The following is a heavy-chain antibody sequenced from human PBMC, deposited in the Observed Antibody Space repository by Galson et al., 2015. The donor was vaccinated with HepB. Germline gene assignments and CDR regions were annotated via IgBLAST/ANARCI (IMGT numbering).Heavy chain of an antibody. CDR1: GFTFTDYS. Sequence: SLRLSCAASGFTFTDYSMNWVRQAPGKGLEWVSSITSDSIYIYYADSVKGRFTISRDNAKNSLYLQMNSLRAEDTAVYYCARDLTKYNWNYHNFDFWGQGSLVTVSS. D-gene: IGHD1-7*01. CDR3: ARDLTKYNWNYHNFDF. V-gene: IGHV3-21*01. J-gene: IGHJ4*02. CDR2: ITSDSIYI.